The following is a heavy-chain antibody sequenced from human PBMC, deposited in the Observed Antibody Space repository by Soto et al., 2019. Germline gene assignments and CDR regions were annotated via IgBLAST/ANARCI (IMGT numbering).Heavy chain of an antibody. CDR1: GFTFGDHA. CDR2: IRCKAYGATA. V-gene: IGHV3-49*04. J-gene: IGHJ4*02. Sequence: GGSLRLSFTASGFTFGDHAMNWVRQAPGKGLEWVGFIRCKAYGATAEYAASVKGRFTISRDDSESIVYLQMNSLKSDDTAVYYCTRVGSGMYFRFDXWGQVTLVTVSX. CDR3: TRVGSGMYFRFDX. D-gene: IGHD1-26*01.